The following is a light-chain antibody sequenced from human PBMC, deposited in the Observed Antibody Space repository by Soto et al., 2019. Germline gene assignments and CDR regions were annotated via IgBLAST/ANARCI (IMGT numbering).Light chain of an antibody. V-gene: IGKV3-15*01. CDR2: GAS. CDR1: QSVDTN. CDR3: QQYHYWWT. Sequence: EMVMTQSPATLSLSPGERATLSCRASQSVDTNLAWYQQKPGQAPRLLISGASTRATGIPARFSGSGSGTEFTLTISSLQSEDFAVYYCQQYHYWWTFGQGTKVEIK. J-gene: IGKJ1*01.